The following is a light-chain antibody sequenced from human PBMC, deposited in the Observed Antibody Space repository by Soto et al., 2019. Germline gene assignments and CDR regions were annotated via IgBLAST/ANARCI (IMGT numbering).Light chain of an antibody. CDR2: GAS. CDR3: QQYGSSSYT. Sequence: EIVLTQSPGTLSLSPGERATLSCRASQSVSSSYLAWYQQKPGQAPRLLIYGASSRATGIPDRFSGSESGTDFTLTISILEPEDFAVYYCQQYGSSSYTCGQGTRLEIK. V-gene: IGKV3-20*01. CDR1: QSVSSSY. J-gene: IGKJ2*01.